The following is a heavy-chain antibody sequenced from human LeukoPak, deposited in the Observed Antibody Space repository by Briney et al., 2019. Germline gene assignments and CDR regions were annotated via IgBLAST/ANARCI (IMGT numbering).Heavy chain of an antibody. D-gene: IGHD3-10*01. CDR3: ARLVRGVLIPTTFDY. V-gene: IGHV4-39*01. CDR1: ARSITSSSYY. Sequence: PSQSMSPTCTVSARSITSSSYYWGWIRQPPGKGLEWIGCIYYTGSTYYNPSLKSRVTISVDTSKNQFSLKLSSVTAADTAVYYCARLVRGVLIPTTFDYWGQGTLVTVSS. CDR2: IYYTGST. J-gene: IGHJ4*02.